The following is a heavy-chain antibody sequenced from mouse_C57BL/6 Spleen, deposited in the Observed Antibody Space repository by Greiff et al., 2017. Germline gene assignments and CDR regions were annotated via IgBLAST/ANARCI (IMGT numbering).Heavy chain of an antibody. CDR1: GYTFTDYY. J-gene: IGHJ2*01. Sequence: EVQLQQSGPVLVKPGASVKMSCKASGYTFTDYYMNWVKQSHGKSLEWIGVINPYNGGTSYNQKFKGKATLTVDKSSSTAYMELNSLTSEDSAVYYWARRDPYYFDYWGQGTTLTVSS. D-gene: IGHD3-3*01. CDR3: ARRDPYYFDY. V-gene: IGHV1-19*01. CDR2: INPYNGGT.